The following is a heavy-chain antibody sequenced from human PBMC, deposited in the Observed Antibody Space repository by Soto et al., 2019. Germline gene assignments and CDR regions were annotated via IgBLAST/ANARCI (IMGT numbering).Heavy chain of an antibody. D-gene: IGHD4-17*01. CDR2: IYWDDDK. CDR1: GFSLSTYHMG. J-gene: IGHJ4*02. V-gene: IGHV2-5*02. Sequence: QITLKESGPTLVRPAQTLTLTCDFSGFSLSTYHMGVAWIRQPPGKALEWLALIYWDDDKRYSPSLKDRLAIPKDTSSNPVVLTITNMDPGDTATYFCAHAGDYDLLTFDHWGPGTLVTVSS. CDR3: AHAGDYDLLTFDH.